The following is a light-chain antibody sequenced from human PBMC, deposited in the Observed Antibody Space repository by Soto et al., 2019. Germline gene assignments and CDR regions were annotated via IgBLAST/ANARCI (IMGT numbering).Light chain of an antibody. CDR3: QQYGSSPLT. Sequence: EIVLTQSPGTLSLSPGERATLSCRASQSVNNNYLAWYQQKPGQAPRLLIYVASRRATGIPDRFSGSGSGTDFTLTISRLEPEDFAVYSCQQYGSSPLTFGGGTKVEIK. CDR1: QSVNNNY. V-gene: IGKV3-20*01. CDR2: VAS. J-gene: IGKJ4*01.